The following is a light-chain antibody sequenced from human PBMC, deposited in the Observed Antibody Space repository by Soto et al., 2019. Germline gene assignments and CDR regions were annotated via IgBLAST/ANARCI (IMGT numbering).Light chain of an antibody. CDR3: QQSYNTPS. CDR1: QTISSY. J-gene: IGKJ5*01. V-gene: IGKV1-39*01. CDR2: AAS. Sequence: DIQMTQSPSSLSASVGDRVTITCRASQTISSYLNWYQQKPGKAPNLLIYAASSLRSGVPSKFSGSGSGTDFTLTINSLQPEDAATYYCQQSYNTPSFGQGTRLEIK.